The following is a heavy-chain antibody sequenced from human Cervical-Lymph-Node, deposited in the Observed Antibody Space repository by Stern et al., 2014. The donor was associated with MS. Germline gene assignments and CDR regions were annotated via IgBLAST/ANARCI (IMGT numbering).Heavy chain of an antibody. CDR2: IHWNDDV. D-gene: IGHD1-1*01. CDR1: GFSLSTGGAA. J-gene: IGHJ6*02. Sequence: QVTLRESGPTLVKPTQTLTLTCTFSGFSLSTGGAAVGWIRQPPGKALEWLALIHWNDDVRYSPSLKRRLTITKDTSKNQVVLTLTNMHPVDTATYFCARSPSLWNGLDYYYYGLDVWGQGTTVTVSS. V-gene: IGHV2-5*01. CDR3: ARSPSLWNGLDYYYYGLDV.